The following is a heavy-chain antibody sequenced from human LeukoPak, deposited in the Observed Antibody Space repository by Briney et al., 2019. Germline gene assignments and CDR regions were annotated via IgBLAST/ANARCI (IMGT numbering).Heavy chain of an antibody. J-gene: IGHJ3*02. CDR3: ARRGRAAHAFDI. CDR2: INHSGST. V-gene: IGHV4-34*01. D-gene: IGHD6-6*01. Sequence: KPSETLSLTCAVYGGSFSGYYWSWIRQPPGKGLEWIGEINHSGSTNYNPSLKSRVTISVDTSKNQFSLKLSSVTAEDTAVYYCARRGRAAHAFDIWGQGTMVTVSS. CDR1: GGSFSGYY.